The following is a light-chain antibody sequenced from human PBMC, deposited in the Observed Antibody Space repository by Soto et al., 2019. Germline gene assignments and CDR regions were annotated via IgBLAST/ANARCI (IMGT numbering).Light chain of an antibody. CDR3: QNDNSFSRST. Sequence: DIQMTQSPSSLSASVGDRVTITCRASQGISNYLAWYQQKPGKVPNLLIYGASTLQSGVPSRYSGHGSGTDFTLTISSLQPEDVATHYYQNDNSFSRSTFGPGTKVYIK. V-gene: IGKV1-27*01. CDR2: GAS. CDR1: QGISNY. J-gene: IGKJ3*01.